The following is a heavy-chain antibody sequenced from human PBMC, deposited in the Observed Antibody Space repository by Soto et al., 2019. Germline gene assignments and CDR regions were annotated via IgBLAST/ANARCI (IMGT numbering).Heavy chain of an antibody. J-gene: IGHJ3*01. CDR3: ARGPHKHRSTYYYDSSGYPF. V-gene: IGHV1-46*01. CDR1: GYTFTSYY. CDR2: INPSGGST. Sequence: ASVKVSCKASGYTFTSYYMHWVRQAPGQGLEWMGIINPSGGSTSYAQKFQGRVTMTRDTSTSTVYMELSSLRSEDTAVYYCARGPHKHRSTYYYDSSGYPFWGQGTMVTVSS. D-gene: IGHD3-22*01.